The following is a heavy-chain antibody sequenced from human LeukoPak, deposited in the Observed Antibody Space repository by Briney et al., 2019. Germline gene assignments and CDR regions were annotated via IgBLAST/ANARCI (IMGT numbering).Heavy chain of an antibody. J-gene: IGHJ4*02. V-gene: IGHV3-15*01. D-gene: IGHD5-12*01. CDR3: TTDTTITSGY. Sequence: GRSLRLSCAASGFTFSSYAMHWVRQAPGKGLEWVGRIKSKTDGGTADYAAPVKGRFTISRDDSKNTLYLQMNSLKTEDTAVYYCTTDTTITSGYWGQGTLVTVSS. CDR1: GFTFSSYA. CDR2: IKSKTDGGTA.